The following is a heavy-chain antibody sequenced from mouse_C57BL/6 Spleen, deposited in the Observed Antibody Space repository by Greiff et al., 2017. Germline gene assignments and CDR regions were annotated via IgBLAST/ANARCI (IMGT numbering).Heavy chain of an antibody. D-gene: IGHD2-2*01. Sequence: DVHLVESGGGLVKPGGSLKLSCAASGFTFSDYGMHWVRQAPEKGLEWVAYISSGSSTIYYADTVKGRFTISRDNAKNTLFLQMTSLRSEDTAMYYCARREGYDYFDYWGQGTTLTVSS. CDR1: GFTFSDYG. J-gene: IGHJ2*01. V-gene: IGHV5-17*01. CDR2: ISSGSSTI. CDR3: ARREGYDYFDY.